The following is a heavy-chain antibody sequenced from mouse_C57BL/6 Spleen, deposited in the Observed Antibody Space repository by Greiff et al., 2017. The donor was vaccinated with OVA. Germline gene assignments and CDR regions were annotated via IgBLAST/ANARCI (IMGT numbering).Heavy chain of an antibody. CDR2: IDPETGGT. D-gene: IGHD3-2*02. CDR3: TRSGGPYAMDY. CDR1: GYTFTDYE. J-gene: IGHJ4*01. V-gene: IGHV1-15*01. Sequence: VQLHQSGAELVRPGASVTLSCKASGYTFTDYEMHWVKQTPVHGLEWIGAIDPETGGTAYNQKFKGKAILTADKSSSTAYMELRSLTSEDSAVYYCTRSGGPYAMDYWGQGTSVTVSS.